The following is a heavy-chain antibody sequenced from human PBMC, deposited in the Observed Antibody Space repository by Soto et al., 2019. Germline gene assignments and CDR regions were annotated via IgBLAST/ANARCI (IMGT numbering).Heavy chain of an antibody. J-gene: IGHJ6*02. Sequence: ASVKVSCKTSGYTFTRDGISWVRQAPGQGLEWMGWISPKSGSIKYAQKFQGRVIMTTDTSTSTAYMEVRSLRSDDTAVYYCVKDRDSNSWPSRDVWGPGTTVTVSS. D-gene: IGHD3-22*01. V-gene: IGHV1-18*01. CDR1: GYTFTRDG. CDR2: ISPKSGSI. CDR3: VKDRDSNSWPSRDV.